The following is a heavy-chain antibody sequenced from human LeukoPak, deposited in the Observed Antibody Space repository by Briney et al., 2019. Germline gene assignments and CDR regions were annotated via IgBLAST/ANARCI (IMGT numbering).Heavy chain of an antibody. CDR2: IYGSGVSI. CDR3: AKDLGWELPAEAY. J-gene: IGHJ4*02. D-gene: IGHD1-26*01. CDR1: GFTFEKYV. V-gene: IGHV3-23*01. Sequence: GGSLRLACVASGFTFEKYVMNWVRQAPGKGLEWLATIYGSGVSISYADSVKGRFTISRDNSNNTLYLQMNSLRAEDTAMYFCAKDLGWELPAEAYWGQGVLVTVSS.